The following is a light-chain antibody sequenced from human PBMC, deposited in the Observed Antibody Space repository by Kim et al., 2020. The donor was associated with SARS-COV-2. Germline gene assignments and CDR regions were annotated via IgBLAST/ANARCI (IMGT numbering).Light chain of an antibody. CDR1: QSVSSN. J-gene: IGKJ1*01. V-gene: IGKV3-15*01. CDR3: QQYNNWPGT. Sequence: VSPGERATLPCRASQSVSSNLAWYQQKPGQAPRLLIYGASTRATGIPARFSGSGSRTEFTLTISSLQSEDFAVYYCQQYNNWPGTFGQGTKVDIK. CDR2: GAS.